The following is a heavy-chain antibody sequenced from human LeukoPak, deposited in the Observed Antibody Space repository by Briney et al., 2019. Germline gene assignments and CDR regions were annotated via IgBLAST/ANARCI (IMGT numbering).Heavy chain of an antibody. D-gene: IGHD6-25*01. CDR2: FFVGGST. CDR1: APSISSSSDY. Sequence: SETLSLTCTVSAPSISSSSDYWGWIRQAPGKGLEWIGSFFVGGSTHYNPSLRSRATLFVDTSKNQFSRKLSSMTAADAATYFCARQFATAAADTRGYFDYWGQGTVVAVSS. J-gene: IGHJ4*02. CDR3: ARQFATAAADTRGYFDY. V-gene: IGHV4-39*01.